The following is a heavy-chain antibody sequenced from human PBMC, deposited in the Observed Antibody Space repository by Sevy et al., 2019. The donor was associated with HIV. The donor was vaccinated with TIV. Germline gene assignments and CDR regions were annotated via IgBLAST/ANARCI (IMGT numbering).Heavy chain of an antibody. V-gene: IGHV1-8*01. CDR3: ARNLYGSGTFDY. D-gene: IGHD3-10*01. CDR1: GYTFTSYD. J-gene: IGHJ4*02. Sequence: ASVKVSCKASGYTFTSYDINWVRQAAGQGLEWVGWMTPSSRETGYAQKSEGRITMTGDTSISTAYLELSSLTSEDTAVYFCARNLYGSGTFDYWGQGTLVTVSS. CDR2: MTPSSRET.